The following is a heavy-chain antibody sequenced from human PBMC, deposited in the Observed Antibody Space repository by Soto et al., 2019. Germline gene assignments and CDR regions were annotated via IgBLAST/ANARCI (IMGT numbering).Heavy chain of an antibody. CDR3: AKDDRYSSWYRRGWFDP. CDR1: GFTFSSYA. D-gene: IGHD6-13*01. Sequence: HPGGSLRLSCAASGFTFSSYAMSWVRQAPGKGLEWVSAISGSGGSTYYADSVKGRFTISRDNSKNTLYLQMNSLRAEDTAVYYCAKDDRYSSWYRRGWFDPWGQGTLVTVSS. CDR2: ISGSGGST. V-gene: IGHV3-23*01. J-gene: IGHJ5*02.